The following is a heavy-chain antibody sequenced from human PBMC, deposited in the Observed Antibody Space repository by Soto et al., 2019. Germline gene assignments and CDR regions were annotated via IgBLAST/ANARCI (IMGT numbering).Heavy chain of an antibody. CDR1: GGSVSSGSYY. CDR3: ARDRGDMMWDSRAFDI. D-gene: IGHD1-26*01. CDR2: IYYSGST. J-gene: IGHJ3*02. Sequence: SETLSLTCTVSGGSVSSGSYYWSWIRQPPGKGLEWIGYIYYSGSTNYNPSLKSRVTISVDTSKNQFSLKLSSVTAADTAVYYCARDRGDMMWDSRAFDIWGQGTMVTVSS. V-gene: IGHV4-61*01.